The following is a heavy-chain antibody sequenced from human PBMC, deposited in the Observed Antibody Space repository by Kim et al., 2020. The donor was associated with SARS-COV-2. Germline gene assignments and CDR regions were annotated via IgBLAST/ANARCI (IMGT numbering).Heavy chain of an antibody. Sequence: GGSLRLSCVVSGFTFSNYRMDWVRQAPGKGLEWLSYISSSSSTVDYADSVKGRFTISRDNARNTLYLQMNDLRDDDTAVYYCARDRAGGYNLFYFDNWGQGTLVTASS. J-gene: IGHJ4*02. V-gene: IGHV3-48*02. CDR1: GFTFSNYR. CDR2: ISSSSSTV. CDR3: ARDRAGGYNLFYFDN. D-gene: IGHD5-12*01.